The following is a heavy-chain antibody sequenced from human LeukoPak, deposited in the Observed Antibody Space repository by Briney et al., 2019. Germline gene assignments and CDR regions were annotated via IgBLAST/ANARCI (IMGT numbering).Heavy chain of an antibody. CDR2: VYTSGST. Sequence: SETLSLTCTVSGGSISSYYWSWIRQPAGKGLEWIGRVYTSGSTNYNPSLKSRVTISVDTSKNQFSLKLSSVTAADTAVYYCARELFTGGYFDSWGLGTLVTVSS. CDR1: GGSISSYY. D-gene: IGHD2-8*02. J-gene: IGHJ4*02. CDR3: ARELFTGGYFDS. V-gene: IGHV4-4*07.